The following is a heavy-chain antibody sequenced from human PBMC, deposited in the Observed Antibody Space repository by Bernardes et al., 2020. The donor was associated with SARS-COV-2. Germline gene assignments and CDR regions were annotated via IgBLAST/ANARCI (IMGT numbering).Heavy chain of an antibody. CDR2: IILDNTRI. J-gene: IGHJ6*02. CDR3: VQDFTRGGADV. Sequence: EKGLEWISGIILDNTRIVYADSVQGRFTISQDKAKNSLYLQMNSLRTEDTALYYFVQDFTRGGADVWGQGTTVTVSS. V-gene: IGHV3-9*01. D-gene: IGHD3-10*01.